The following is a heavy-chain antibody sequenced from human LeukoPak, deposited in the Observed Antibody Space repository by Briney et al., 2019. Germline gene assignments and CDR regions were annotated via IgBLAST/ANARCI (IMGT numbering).Heavy chain of an antibody. V-gene: IGHV4-30-4*01. CDR2: IYYSGST. D-gene: IGHD2-21*02. Sequence: SQTLSLTCTVSGGSISSGDYYWSWIRQPPGKGPEWIGYIYYSGSTYYNPSLKSRVTISVDTSKNQFSLKLSSVTAADTAVYYCAREEGYCGGDCYSPWFDPWGQGTLVTVSS. CDR3: AREEGYCGGDCYSPWFDP. CDR1: GGSISSGDYY. J-gene: IGHJ5*02.